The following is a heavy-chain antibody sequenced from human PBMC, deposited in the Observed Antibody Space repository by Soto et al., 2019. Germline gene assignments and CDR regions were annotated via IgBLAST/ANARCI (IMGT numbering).Heavy chain of an antibody. V-gene: IGHV1-69*01. D-gene: IGHD3-9*01. J-gene: IGHJ1*01. Sequence: QVQLVQSGAEVKKPGSSVKVSCKTSGGSFSNYAISWVRQAPGHGLEWMGVIVPIFNTTNYAQKFRGRVTVTADETTSKAYMELSLLRTEHTALFYCSRGDFILNVGVLEYWSKGNLVMVSA. CDR1: GGSFSNYA. CDR2: IVPIFNTT. CDR3: SRGDFILNVGVLEY.